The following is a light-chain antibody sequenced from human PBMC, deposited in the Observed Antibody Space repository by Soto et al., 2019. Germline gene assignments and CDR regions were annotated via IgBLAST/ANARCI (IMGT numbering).Light chain of an antibody. CDR2: GAS. CDR3: QQYGSSPFT. J-gene: IGKJ3*01. Sequence: EIVLTQAPGTLSLSPGERATLSCRASQSVSSSYLAWYQQKPGQAPRLLIYGASSRATGIPDRFSGSGSGTDFTLTMSRLEPEDLAVYYCQQYGSSPFTFGPGTKVDIK. V-gene: IGKV3-20*01. CDR1: QSVSSSY.